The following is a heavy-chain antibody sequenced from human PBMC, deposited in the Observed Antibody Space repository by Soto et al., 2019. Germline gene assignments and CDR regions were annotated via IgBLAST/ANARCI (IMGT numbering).Heavy chain of an antibody. CDR1: GYSFWSYG. CDR3: ARDGVDIGVMSAMYGLDA. V-gene: IGHV3-30*03. J-gene: IGHJ6*02. Sequence: PGGSLRLSCEASGYSFWSYGMHWVRQLPGKGLEWLAAISYGDIKKFYEGSVKGRFTISRDDSESTLFLRMNSLRPEDTGVYYCARDGVDIGVMSAMYGLDAWGQGSTVTVSS. CDR2: ISYGDIKK. D-gene: IGHD2-2*03.